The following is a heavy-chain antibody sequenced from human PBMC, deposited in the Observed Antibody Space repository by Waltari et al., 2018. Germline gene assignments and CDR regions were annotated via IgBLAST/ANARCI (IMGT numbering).Heavy chain of an antibody. CDR2: ISWNSGSI. V-gene: IGHV3-9*01. CDR3: AKDIGYYYYYGMDV. CDR1: GFTFDDYA. Sequence: EVQLVESGGGLVQPGRSLRLSCAASGFTFDDYAMHWVRQAPGKGLEWVSGISWNSGSIGYADSVKGLFTISRDNAKNSLYLQMNSLRAEDTALYYCAKDIGYYYYYGMDVWGQGTTVTVSS. J-gene: IGHJ6*02.